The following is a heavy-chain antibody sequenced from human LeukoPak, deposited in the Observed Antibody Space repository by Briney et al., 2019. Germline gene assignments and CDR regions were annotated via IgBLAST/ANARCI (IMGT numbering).Heavy chain of an antibody. V-gene: IGHV3-30*03. D-gene: IGHD6-13*01. Sequence: GGSLRLSCAASGFTFSSYGMHWVRQAPGKGLEWVAVISYDGSNKYYADSVKGRFTISRDNSKNTLYLQMNSLRAEDTAVYYCARPRNPYSSSWYYFDYWGQGTLVTVSS. J-gene: IGHJ4*02. CDR2: ISYDGSNK. CDR3: ARPRNPYSSSWYYFDY. CDR1: GFTFSSYG.